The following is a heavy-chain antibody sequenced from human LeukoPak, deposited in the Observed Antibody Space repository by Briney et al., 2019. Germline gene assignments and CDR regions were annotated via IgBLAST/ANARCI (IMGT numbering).Heavy chain of an antibody. CDR1: GFTFSSYG. CDR3: AGSIAVADTIDY. J-gene: IGHJ4*02. Sequence: GGSLRLSCAASGFTFSSYGMHWVRQAPGKGLEWVAVIWYDGSNKYYADSVKGRFTISRDNSKSTLYLQMNSLRAEDTAVYYCAGSIAVADTIDYWGQGTLVAVSS. CDR2: IWYDGSNK. V-gene: IGHV3-33*01. D-gene: IGHD6-19*01.